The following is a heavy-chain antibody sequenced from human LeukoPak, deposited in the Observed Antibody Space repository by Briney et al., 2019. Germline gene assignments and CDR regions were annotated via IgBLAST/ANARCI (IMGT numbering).Heavy chain of an antibody. CDR1: GFTFSSYA. Sequence: GGSLRLSCAASGFTFSSYAMHWVRQAPGKGLEWVAVISYDGSNKYYADSVKGRFTISRDNSKNTLYLQMNSLRAEDTAVYYCARPQDSSGYKGQYCFDYWGQGTLVTVSS. D-gene: IGHD3-22*01. V-gene: IGHV3-30-3*01. J-gene: IGHJ4*02. CDR2: ISYDGSNK. CDR3: ARPQDSSGYKGQYCFDY.